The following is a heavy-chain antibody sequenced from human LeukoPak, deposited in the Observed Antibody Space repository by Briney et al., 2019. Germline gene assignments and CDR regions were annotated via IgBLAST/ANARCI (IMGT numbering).Heavy chain of an antibody. D-gene: IGHD3-9*01. J-gene: IGHJ4*02. CDR3: ARGPDHYDILTGYDY. CDR2: INPNSGGT. CDR1: GYTFTGYY. V-gene: IGHV1-2*02. Sequence: ASVEVSCKASGYTFTGYYMHWVRQAPGQGLEWMGWINPNSGGTNYAQKFQGRVTMTRDTSISTAYMELSRLRSDNTAVYYCARGPDHYDILTGYDYWGQGTLVTVSS.